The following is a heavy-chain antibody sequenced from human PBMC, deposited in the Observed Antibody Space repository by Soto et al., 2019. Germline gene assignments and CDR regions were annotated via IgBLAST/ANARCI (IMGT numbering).Heavy chain of an antibody. Sequence: GGSLRLSCTASGFTFGNYALHWVRQAPGKGLEWVSGISWNSDTIGYADSVKGRFTISRDNAKNSVYLQMKSLRAEDTALYYCAKAGGLGSYYNWFDPWGQGALVTVSS. J-gene: IGHJ5*02. CDR2: ISWNSDTI. V-gene: IGHV3-9*01. CDR1: GFTFGNYA. CDR3: AKAGGLGSYYNWFDP. D-gene: IGHD3-10*01.